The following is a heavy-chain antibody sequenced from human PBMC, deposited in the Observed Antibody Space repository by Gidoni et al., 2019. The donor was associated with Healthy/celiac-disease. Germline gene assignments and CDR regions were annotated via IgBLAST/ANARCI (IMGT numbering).Heavy chain of an antibody. CDR1: AFTVTSNY. V-gene: IGHV3-53*02. CDR2: MYSGGST. CDR3: ARDRGGELPGGYYYGMDV. J-gene: IGHJ6*02. D-gene: IGHD3-10*01. Sequence: EVQLVATGGGLLQPGGSLRLSCAASAFTVTSNYMSWVRQAPGKGLEWVPVMYSGGSTYYADSVKGRFTISRDNSKNTLYLQMNSLRAEDTAVYYCARDRGGELPGGYYYGMDVWGQGTTVTVSS.